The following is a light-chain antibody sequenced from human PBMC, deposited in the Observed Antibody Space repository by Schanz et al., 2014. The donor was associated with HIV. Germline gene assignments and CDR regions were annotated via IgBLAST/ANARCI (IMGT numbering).Light chain of an antibody. CDR2: GAS. V-gene: IGKV3-15*01. CDR3: HQYGNSPRT. Sequence: EIVMTQSPATLSVSPGERATLSCRASQSVSSNLAWYQQKRGQPPRLLIFGASTRAPGIPARFSGSGSGTEFTLTISSLEPEDFAVYYCHQYGNSPRTFGQGTKVEIK. CDR1: QSVSSN. J-gene: IGKJ1*01.